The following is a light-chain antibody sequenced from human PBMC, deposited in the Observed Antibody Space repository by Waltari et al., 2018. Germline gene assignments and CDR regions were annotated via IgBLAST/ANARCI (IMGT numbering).Light chain of an antibody. CDR2: WAS. CDR1: QSVFDTSNNKNY. Sequence: DIVLTQSPDSLAVSLGERATINCKSSQSVFDTSNNKNYLTWYQQKPGQPPKLLIYWASTRESGVPDRFGGSGSGTDFTLTISSLQADDVAVYYCQQYSGNPDTFGQGTKLEIK. V-gene: IGKV4-1*01. CDR3: QQYSGNPDT. J-gene: IGKJ2*01.